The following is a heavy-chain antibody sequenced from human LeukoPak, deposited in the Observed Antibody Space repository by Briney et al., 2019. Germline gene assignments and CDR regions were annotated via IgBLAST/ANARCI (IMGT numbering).Heavy chain of an antibody. V-gene: IGHV4-59*02. CDR3: ARGRGSGNYYKSVLED. CDR2: IYHSGGA. D-gene: IGHD3-10*01. J-gene: IGHJ4*02. Sequence: SETLSLTCSVSGASVSSYYYNWIRLSPGKPLEWIGYIYHSGGANYNPSLSSRVTISVDTSKNHFSLRLKSVTAADTAVYYCARGRGSGNYYKSVLEDWGQGTLVTVSA. CDR1: GASVSSYY.